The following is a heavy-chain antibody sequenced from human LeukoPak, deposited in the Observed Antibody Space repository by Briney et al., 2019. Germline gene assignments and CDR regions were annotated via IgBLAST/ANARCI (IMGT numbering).Heavy chain of an antibody. CDR1: GFTLRNDW. Sequence: GGSLRLSCAASGFTLRNDWMHWVRQVPGKRLVWVSRISGDGSVTNYADSVKGRFTISRDNAKNTLFLQINSLRAEDTAVYYCARYSSSSGGASYYLDYWGHGTLVIVSS. V-gene: IGHV3-74*01. J-gene: IGHJ4*01. D-gene: IGHD6-6*01. CDR2: ISGDGSVT. CDR3: ARYSSSSGGASYYLDY.